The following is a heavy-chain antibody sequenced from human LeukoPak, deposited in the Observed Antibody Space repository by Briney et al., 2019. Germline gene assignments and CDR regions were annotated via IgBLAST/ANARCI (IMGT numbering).Heavy chain of an antibody. D-gene: IGHD6-13*01. J-gene: IGHJ3*02. CDR3: ARLTAAGDAFDI. CDR2: INPSGGST. CDR1: GYTFSSYY. V-gene: IGHV1-46*01. Sequence: ASVKVSCKASGYTFSSYYMHWVRQAPGQGLEWMGIINPSGGSTSYAQKFQGRVTMTRDTSTSTVYMELSSLRSEDTAVYYCARLTAAGDAFDIWGQGTMVTVSS.